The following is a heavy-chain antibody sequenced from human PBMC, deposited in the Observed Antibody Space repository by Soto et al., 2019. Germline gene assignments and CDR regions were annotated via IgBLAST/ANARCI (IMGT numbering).Heavy chain of an antibody. D-gene: IGHD1-1*01. V-gene: IGHV1-18*01. Sequence: QVHLVQSGAEVKKPGASVKVSCKASGYTFTSYGITWVRQAPGQGLEWMGWISAHNGNTDYAQKFQGRVTVTRDTSTSTAYMELRSLRADDRAVYYFARGRYGDYWGQGAVVTVSS. CDR2: ISAHNGNT. J-gene: IGHJ4*02. CDR3: ARGRYGDY. CDR1: GYTFTSYG.